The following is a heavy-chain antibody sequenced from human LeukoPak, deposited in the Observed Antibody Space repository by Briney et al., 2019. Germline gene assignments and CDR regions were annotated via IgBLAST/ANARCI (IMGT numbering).Heavy chain of an antibody. D-gene: IGHD6-13*01. V-gene: IGHV3-7*01. CDR2: IKHDGSED. Sequence: GGSLRLSCEASGFTFSNYWMSWVRQAPGKGLEWVANIKHDGSEDHYVDSVRGRFTISRDNAKNSLFLQMNSLRAEDTAVYYCARDGSSWYEFDYWGQGTLVTVSS. CDR3: ARDGSSWYEFDY. J-gene: IGHJ4*02. CDR1: GFTFSNYW.